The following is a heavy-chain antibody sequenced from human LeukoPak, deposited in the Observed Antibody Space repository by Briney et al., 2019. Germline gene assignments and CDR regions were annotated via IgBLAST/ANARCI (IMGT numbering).Heavy chain of an antibody. V-gene: IGHV4-34*01. J-gene: IGHJ4*02. D-gene: IGHD2/OR15-2a*01. CDR2: INHSGST. CDR1: GGSFSGYY. Sequence: SETLSLTCAVYGGSFSGYYWSWIRQPPGEGLEWIGEINHSGSTNYNPSLKSRVTISVDTSKNQFSLKLSSVTAADTAVYYCAITSKTRTFSFDYWGQGTLVTVSS. CDR3: AITSKTRTFSFDY.